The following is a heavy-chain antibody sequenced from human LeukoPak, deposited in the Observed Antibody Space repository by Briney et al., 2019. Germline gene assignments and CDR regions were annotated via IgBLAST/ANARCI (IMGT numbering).Heavy chain of an antibody. D-gene: IGHD2-2*01. CDR1: GFTLSTSGVC. J-gene: IGHJ4*02. V-gene: IGHV2-70*11. Sequence: ESGPALVKPTQTLTLTCRFSGFTLSTSGVCVSWIRQPPGKALEWLARIDWDDDKYYSTSLKTRLTISKDTSKNQVVLTMTNMDPEDTATYYCARTTSSTSFNFDYWGQGTLVTVSS. CDR3: ARTTSSTSFNFDY. CDR2: IDWDDDK.